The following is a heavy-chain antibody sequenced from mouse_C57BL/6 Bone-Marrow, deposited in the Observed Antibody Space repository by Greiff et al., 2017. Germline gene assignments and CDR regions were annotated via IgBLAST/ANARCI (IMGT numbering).Heavy chain of an antibody. Sequence: QVQLKQSGAELARPGASVKLSCKASGYPFTSSGISWVKQRTGQGLEWIGEIYPRSGNTYYNEKFKGKATLTADKSSSTAYMELRRLTSEDSAVYFCAREGYYSGYFDYWGQGATLTVST. CDR3: AREGYYSGYFDY. CDR1: GYPFTSSG. J-gene: IGHJ2*01. D-gene: IGHD2-12*01. CDR2: IYPRSGNT. V-gene: IGHV1-81*01.